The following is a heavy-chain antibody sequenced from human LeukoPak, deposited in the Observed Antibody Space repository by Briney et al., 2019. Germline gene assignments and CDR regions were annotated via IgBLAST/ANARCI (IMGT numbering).Heavy chain of an antibody. CDR2: ISYDGSNK. Sequence: GGSLRLSCAASGFTFSSYAMHWVRQAPGKGLEWVAVISYDGSNKYYADSVKGRFTISRDNSKNTLYLQMNSLRAEDTAVYYCARVVAATAAFDYWGQGTLVTVSS. J-gene: IGHJ4*02. V-gene: IGHV3-30-3*01. CDR1: GFTFSSYA. CDR3: ARVVAATAAFDY. D-gene: IGHD2-15*01.